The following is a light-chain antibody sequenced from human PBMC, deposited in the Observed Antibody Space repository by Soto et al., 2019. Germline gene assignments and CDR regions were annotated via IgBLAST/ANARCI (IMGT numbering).Light chain of an antibody. J-gene: IGKJ1*01. Sequence: DIQMTQTPSTLSASVGDTVTISCRASQSISGWLAWYQWKPGKAPKLLISQASALQSGAPSRFSGSGSGTEFTLTITGLQADDLATYYCQQYDTSSPTFGRGTKVEIK. CDR1: QSISGW. V-gene: IGKV1-5*03. CDR3: QQYDTSSPT. CDR2: QAS.